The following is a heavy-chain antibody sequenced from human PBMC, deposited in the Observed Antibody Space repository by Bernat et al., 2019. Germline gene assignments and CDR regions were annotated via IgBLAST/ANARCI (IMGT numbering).Heavy chain of an antibody. J-gene: IGHJ4*02. CDR2: IKQDGSEK. CDR1: GFTFSSYW. D-gene: IGHD3-3*01. V-gene: IGHV3-7*03. CDR3: ARDLNDFWSGYYTKSDY. Sequence: EVQLVESGGGLVQPGGSLRLSCAASGFTFSSYWMSWVRQAPGKGLEWVANIKQDGSEKYYVDSVKGRFTIPRDNAKNSLYLQMNSLRAEDTAVYYCARDLNDFWSGYYTKSDYWGQGTLVTVSS.